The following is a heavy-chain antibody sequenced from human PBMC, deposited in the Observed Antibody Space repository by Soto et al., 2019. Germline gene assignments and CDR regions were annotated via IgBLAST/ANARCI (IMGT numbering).Heavy chain of an antibody. CDR2: IYSGGST. CDR1: GFTVSSNY. CDR3: ARDRQEYYFDY. J-gene: IGHJ4*02. Sequence: EVQLVESGGGLVQPGGSLRLSCAASGFTVSSNYMSWVRQAPGKGLGWVSVIYSGGSTYYADSVKGRFTISRDNSKNTLYLQMNSLRAEDTAVYYCARDRQEYYFDYWGQGTLVTVSS. D-gene: IGHD3-10*01. V-gene: IGHV3-66*01.